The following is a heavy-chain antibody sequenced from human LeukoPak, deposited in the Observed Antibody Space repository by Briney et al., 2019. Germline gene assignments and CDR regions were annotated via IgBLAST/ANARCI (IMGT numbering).Heavy chain of an antibody. J-gene: IGHJ4*02. CDR2: MNPNSGNT. CDR1: GYTFTSYD. V-gene: IGHV1-8*03. D-gene: IGHD1-7*01. Sequence: ASVKVSCKASGYTFTSYDINWVRQATGQGLEWMGWMNPNSGNTGYAQKFQGRVTITRNTSISTAYMELSSLRSEDTAVYYCARGRGYSWNYWFGGNYFDYWGQGTLVTVSS. CDR3: ARGRGYSWNYWFGGNYFDY.